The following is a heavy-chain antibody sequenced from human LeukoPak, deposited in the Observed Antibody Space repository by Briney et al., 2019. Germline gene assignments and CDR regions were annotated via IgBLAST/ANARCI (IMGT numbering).Heavy chain of an antibody. CDR3: SRGQSISAVAV. CDR1: GFSISSGHY. V-gene: IGHV4-38-2*02. D-gene: IGHD6-13*01. Sequence: SETLSLTCTVSGFSISSGHYWGWTRQPPGKGLEWIARISHSGTTFYNPSPKSRVTISVDTSKNQFSLTVTSVTAADTAVYYCSRGQSISAVAVWGQGTLVTVSS. CDR2: ISHSGTT. J-gene: IGHJ4*02.